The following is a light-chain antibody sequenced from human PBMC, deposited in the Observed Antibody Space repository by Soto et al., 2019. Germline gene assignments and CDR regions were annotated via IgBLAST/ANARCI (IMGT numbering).Light chain of an antibody. CDR2: GAS. CDR3: QQYKNWPPIT. V-gene: IGKV3-15*01. J-gene: IGKJ5*01. CDR1: QSVSRN. Sequence: EVVMTQSPATLSVSPGERATLSCRASQSVSRNLAWYQQTRGQAPRLLIYGASTRATSFPARFSGSGSGTDFTLTISSLQSEDFAVYYCQQYKNWPPITFGQGTRLEIK.